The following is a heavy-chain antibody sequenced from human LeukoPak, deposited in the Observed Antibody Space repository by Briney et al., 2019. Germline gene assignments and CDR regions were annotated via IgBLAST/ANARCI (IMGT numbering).Heavy chain of an antibody. CDR3: ARTRLWPTGTFDY. J-gene: IGHJ4*02. D-gene: IGHD5-18*01. CDR1: GGSISSYY. V-gene: IGHV4-59*12. CDR2: IYYSGST. Sequence: SEILSLTCTVSGGSISSYYWSWIRQPPGKGLEWIGYIYYSGSTNYNPSLKSRVTISVDTSKNQFSLKVSSVTAADTAVYYCARTRLWPTGTFDYWGQGTLVTVSS.